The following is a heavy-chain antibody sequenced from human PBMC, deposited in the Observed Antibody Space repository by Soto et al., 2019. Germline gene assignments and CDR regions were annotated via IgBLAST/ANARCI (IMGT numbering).Heavy chain of an antibody. D-gene: IGHD4-17*01. V-gene: IGHV4-4*02. CDR1: GGSISSSNL. J-gene: IGHJ6*02. CDR2: IYHSGRT. Sequence: SETLSLTCAVSGGSISSSNLWSWVRQPPGKGLEWIGEIYHSGRTNYNPSLKSRVTISIDTSKNQFSLKLTSATAADTAVYYCSRDVDFGEEDVWGQGTTVTVSS. CDR3: SRDVDFGEEDV.